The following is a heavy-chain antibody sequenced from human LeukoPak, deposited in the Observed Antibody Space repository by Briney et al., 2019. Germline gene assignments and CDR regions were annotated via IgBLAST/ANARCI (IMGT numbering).Heavy chain of an antibody. D-gene: IGHD2-2*01. Sequence: SETLSLTCTVSGGSITNYYWSWIRQPAGKGLEWIGHIYTSGSTNYNPSLESRVTISVDTSKNQFSLKLRSVTAADTAMYYCARETSTSWLDHWGQGILVTVSS. CDR1: GGSITNYY. J-gene: IGHJ4*02. CDR2: IYTSGST. V-gene: IGHV4-4*07. CDR3: ARETSTSWLDH.